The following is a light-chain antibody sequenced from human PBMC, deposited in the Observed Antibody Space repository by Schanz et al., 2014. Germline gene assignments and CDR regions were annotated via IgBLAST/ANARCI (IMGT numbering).Light chain of an antibody. CDR2: DVT. Sequence: QSALTQPRSVSGSPGQSVTISCTGTSSDVGGYNYVSWYKQLPGKAPKLMISDVTKRPSGVPDRFSGSKSGNTASLTVSGLQAEDEADYYCSSYSGSDIVLFGGGTKLTVL. CDR3: SSYSGSDIVL. CDR1: SSDVGGYNY. J-gene: IGLJ2*01. V-gene: IGLV2-11*01.